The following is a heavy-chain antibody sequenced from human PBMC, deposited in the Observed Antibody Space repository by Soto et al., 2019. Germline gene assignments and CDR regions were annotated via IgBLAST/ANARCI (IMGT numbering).Heavy chain of an antibody. D-gene: IGHD3-10*01. J-gene: IGHJ3*02. V-gene: IGHV3-23*01. Sequence: GGSLRLSCAASGFTFSSYAMSWVRQAPGKGLEWVSAISGSGGSTYYADSVKGRFTISRDNSKNTLYLQMNSLRAEDTAVYYCAKDRLLWFGESSPHDAFDIWGQGTMVTVSS. CDR3: AKDRLLWFGESSPHDAFDI. CDR1: GFTFSSYA. CDR2: ISGSGGST.